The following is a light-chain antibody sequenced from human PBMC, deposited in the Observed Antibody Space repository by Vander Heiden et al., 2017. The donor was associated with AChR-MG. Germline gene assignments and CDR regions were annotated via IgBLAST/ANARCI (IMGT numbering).Light chain of an antibody. CDR1: QSVSSSY. V-gene: IGKV3-20*01. CDR2: GAS. Sequence: EIVLTQSPGTLSLSPGERATLSCRASQSVSSSYLAWYQQKPGHAPRLLIYGASSRATGIPDRFSGSGSGTDFTLTISRLEPEDFAVYYCQQYGSSPSTFGQGTKLEIK. CDR3: QQYGSSPST. J-gene: IGKJ2*02.